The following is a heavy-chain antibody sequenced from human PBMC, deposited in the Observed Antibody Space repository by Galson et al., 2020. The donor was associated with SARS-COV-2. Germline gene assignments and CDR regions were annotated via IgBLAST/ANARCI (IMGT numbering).Heavy chain of an antibody. D-gene: IGHD2-2*01. V-gene: IGHV4-30-2*01. CDR2: IYQNGNT. CDR1: GGSISSGGHS. Sequence: SETLSLTCDVSGGSISSGGHSWNWIRQAPGKGLEWIGYIYQNGNTYYSPSLKSRVTISVDRSKTQFSLRLDSVTAADTAVNYCARALEAYCSSSNCYSDAFDVWGQGTMVTVSS. CDR3: ARALEAYCSSSNCYSDAFDV. J-gene: IGHJ3*01.